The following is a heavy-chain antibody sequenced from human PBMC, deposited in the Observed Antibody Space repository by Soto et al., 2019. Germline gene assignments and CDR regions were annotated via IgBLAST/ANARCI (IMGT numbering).Heavy chain of an antibody. D-gene: IGHD3-16*01. V-gene: IGHV6-1*01. J-gene: IGHJ6*02. Sequence: PSQTLSLTCDISGDSVSSSSAAWNWIRQSPPRGLEWLGRTYYRSKWIHEYTVSMESRITINPDTSKNQFSLHIYSATPEDTAGYYCAGVVWFRGMDVWGQGTPVTVSS. CDR1: GDSVSSSSAA. CDR3: AGVVWFRGMDV. CDR2: TYYRSKWIH.